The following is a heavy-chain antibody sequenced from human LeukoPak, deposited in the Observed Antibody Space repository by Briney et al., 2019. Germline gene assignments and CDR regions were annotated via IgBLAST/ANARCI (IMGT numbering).Heavy chain of an antibody. Sequence: SGGSLRLSCAASGLTFSSYGTHWVRQAPAKRLERVAVIWYDGSNKYYADSVKGRFTISRDNSKNTLYLQMSSLRAEDTAVYYCAKARYYYDSSGSFDYWGQGTLVTVSS. CDR2: IWYDGSNK. D-gene: IGHD3-22*01. CDR3: AKARYYYDSSGSFDY. CDR1: GLTFSSYG. V-gene: IGHV3-33*06. J-gene: IGHJ4*02.